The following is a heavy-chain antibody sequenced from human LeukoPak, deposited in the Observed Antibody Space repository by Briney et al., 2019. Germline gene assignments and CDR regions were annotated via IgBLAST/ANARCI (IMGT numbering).Heavy chain of an antibody. V-gene: IGHV4-34*01. CDR2: INHSGST. CDR1: GGSFSDYY. J-gene: IGHJ4*02. Sequence: PSETLSLTCAVSGGSFSDYYWTWIRQPRGKGLEWIGEINHSGSTNYNPSLKSRVTMSVDTSKNQFSPKLNSVTAADTAVYYCARGLSGSYFWAYWGQGTLVTVSS. CDR3: ARGLSGSYFWAY. D-gene: IGHD1-26*01.